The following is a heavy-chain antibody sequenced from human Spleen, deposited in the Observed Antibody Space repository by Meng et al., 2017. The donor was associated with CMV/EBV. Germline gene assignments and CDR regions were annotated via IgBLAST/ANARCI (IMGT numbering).Heavy chain of an antibody. V-gene: IGHV3-23*01. J-gene: IGHJ4*02. Sequence: ETLSLTCTVSGGSISSSSYYWGWIRQPPGKGLEWVSGISGPGGTTYYADSVRGRFTISRDNSKNTVSLQMKNLRTDDTAVYYCAKVLWIDRRFYFDHWGQGMLVTVSS. CDR3: AKVLWIDRRFYFDH. CDR2: ISGPGGTT. CDR1: GGSISSSSYY. D-gene: IGHD2-2*03.